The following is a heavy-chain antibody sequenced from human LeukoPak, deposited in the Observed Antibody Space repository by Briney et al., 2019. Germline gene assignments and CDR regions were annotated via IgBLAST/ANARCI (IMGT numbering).Heavy chain of an antibody. CDR2: IYSGGST. CDR3: AREYSSSWYYFDY. V-gene: IGHV3-53*01. D-gene: IGHD6-13*01. Sequence: GGSLRLSCAASGFTVSSNYMSWVRQAPGKGLEWVSVIYSGGSTYYADSVKGRFTISRDNSKNTLCLQMNSLRTEDTGVYYCAREYSSSWYYFDYWGQGTLVTVSS. CDR1: GFTVSSNY. J-gene: IGHJ4*02.